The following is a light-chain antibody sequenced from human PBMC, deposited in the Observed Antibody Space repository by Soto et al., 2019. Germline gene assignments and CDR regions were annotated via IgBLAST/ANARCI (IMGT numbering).Light chain of an antibody. Sequence: EIVLTQSPGTLSLSPGETATLSCRASQSVSSSYVAWYQQKPGQAPSLLIYGTSSRATDIPDRFSGSGSGTDFTLSISRLEPEDFAVYFCQLVGTFGPGTKV. CDR1: QSVSSSY. J-gene: IGKJ3*01. CDR2: GTS. V-gene: IGKV3-20*01. CDR3: QLVGT.